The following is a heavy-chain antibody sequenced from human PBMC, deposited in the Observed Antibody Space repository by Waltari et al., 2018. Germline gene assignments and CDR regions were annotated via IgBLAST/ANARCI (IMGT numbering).Heavy chain of an antibody. CDR3: AKDANTLYSSHPFDAFDI. D-gene: IGHD6-13*01. CDR2: ISWDGGST. J-gene: IGHJ3*02. V-gene: IGHV3-43D*04. Sequence: EVQLVESGGVVVQPGGSLRLSCAASGFTFDDYAMHWVRPAPGKGLEWVSLISWDGGSTYYADSVKGRFTISRDNSKNSLYLQMNSLRAEDTALYYCAKDANTLYSSHPFDAFDIWGQGTMVTVSS. CDR1: GFTFDDYA.